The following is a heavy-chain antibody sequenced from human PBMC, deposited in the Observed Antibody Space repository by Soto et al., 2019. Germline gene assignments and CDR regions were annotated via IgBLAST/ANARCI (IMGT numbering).Heavy chain of an antibody. Sequence: QVQLVQSGAEVKKPGSSVRVSCKASGGTFSSETISWVRQAPGQGLEWMGRIIPMVDIVNYAQRLQGRVTITADKSTSTVYMELSSLRSEDTAVYYCSTWFAPWGQGTLVTVSS. J-gene: IGHJ5*02. CDR1: GGTFSSET. V-gene: IGHV1-69*02. CDR2: IIPMVDIV. CDR3: STWFAP.